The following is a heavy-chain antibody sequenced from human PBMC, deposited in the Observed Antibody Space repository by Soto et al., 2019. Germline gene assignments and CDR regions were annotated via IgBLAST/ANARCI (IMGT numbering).Heavy chain of an antibody. J-gene: IGHJ4*02. Sequence: EVQLVESGGGLVQPGGSLRLSCASSGFSLRGYSMSWVRQAPGKGLEWVSYISGTGSSIYADSVKGRFTISRDNAKNSVYLQMNIRGDDATSVYYCARGDGYGDYGGYWGQGTLVTVSS. CDR1: GFSLRGYS. CDR2: ISGTGSSI. D-gene: IGHD4-17*01. V-gene: IGHV3-48*02. CDR3: ARGDGYGDYGGY.